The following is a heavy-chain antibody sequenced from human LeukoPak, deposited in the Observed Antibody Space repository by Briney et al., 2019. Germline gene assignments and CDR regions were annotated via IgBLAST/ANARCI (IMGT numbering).Heavy chain of an antibody. CDR1: GFTFSSYA. CDR3: AKRYCSSTSCYKDY. Sequence: GGSLRLSCAASGFTFSSYAMSWVRQAPGKGLEWVSAINGSGGSTYYADSVKGRFTISRDNSKNTLYLQMNSLRAEDTAVYYCAKRYCSSTSCYKDYWGQGTLVTVSS. CDR2: INGSGGST. J-gene: IGHJ4*02. D-gene: IGHD2-2*02. V-gene: IGHV3-23*01.